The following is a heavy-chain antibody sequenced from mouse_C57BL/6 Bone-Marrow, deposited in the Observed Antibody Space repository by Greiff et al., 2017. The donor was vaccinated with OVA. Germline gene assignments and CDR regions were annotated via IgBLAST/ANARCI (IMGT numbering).Heavy chain of an antibody. CDR3: AIFYSKNYFDD. V-gene: IGHV5-9*01. Sequence: EVMLVESGGGLVKPGGSLKLSCAASGFTFSSYTMSWVRQTPEQRLEWVATISGGGGNTYYPDSVKGRFTISRDNAKNTPYLQMSRPRSEDTALYYGAIFYSKNYFDDWGQGTTLTVSS. J-gene: IGHJ2*01. D-gene: IGHD2-5*01. CDR1: GFTFSSYT. CDR2: ISGGGGNT.